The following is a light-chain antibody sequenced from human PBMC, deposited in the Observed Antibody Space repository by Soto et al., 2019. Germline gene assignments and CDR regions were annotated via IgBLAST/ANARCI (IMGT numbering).Light chain of an antibody. CDR2: EAS. J-gene: IGKJ1*01. CDR1: QTISSW. V-gene: IGKV1-5*03. CDR3: LQHNSYPQT. Sequence: DIQMTQSPSTLSASVGDRVTITCRASQTISSWLAWYQQKPGKAPKLLIYEASSSEVGVPPRFSGSGFGTEFTLTISSLQPEDFATYYCLQHNSYPQTFGQGTKVEIK.